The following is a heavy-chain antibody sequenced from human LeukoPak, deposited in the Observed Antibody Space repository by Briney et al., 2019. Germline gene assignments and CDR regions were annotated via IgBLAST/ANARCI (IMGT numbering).Heavy chain of an antibody. CDR3: ARGVVRGVIIRFGFDY. Sequence: SVKGSCKASGGTFSSYAISWVRQAPGQGLEWMGGIIPIFGTANYAQKFQGRVTIAADKSTSTAYMELSSLRSEDTAVYYCARGVVRGVIIRFGFDYWGQGTLVTVSS. V-gene: IGHV1-69*06. J-gene: IGHJ4*02. CDR2: IIPIFGTA. CDR1: GGTFSSYA. D-gene: IGHD3-10*01.